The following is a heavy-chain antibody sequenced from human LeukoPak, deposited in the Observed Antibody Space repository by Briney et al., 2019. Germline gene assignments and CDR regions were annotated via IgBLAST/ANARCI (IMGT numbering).Heavy chain of an antibody. CDR2: ISGSGGST. CDR1: GFTFSSYA. CDR3: ANDYGDRTKGVYYFDY. D-gene: IGHD4-17*01. Sequence: GGSLRLSCAASGFTFSSYAMSWVRQAPGKGLEWVSAISGSGGSTYYADSVKGRFTISRDNSKNTLCLQMNSLRAEDTAVYYCANDYGDRTKGVYYFDYWGQGTLVTVSS. V-gene: IGHV3-23*01. J-gene: IGHJ4*02.